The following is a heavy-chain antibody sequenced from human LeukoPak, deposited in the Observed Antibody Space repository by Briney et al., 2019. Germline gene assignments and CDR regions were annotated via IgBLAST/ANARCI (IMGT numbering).Heavy chain of an antibody. CDR3: ARAGFWSAYYIGRYYSYMDV. CDR1: GGSISSYY. J-gene: IGHJ6*03. Sequence: SETLSLTCTVSGGSISSYYWSWIRQPPGKGLEWIGYIYYSGSTYNNPSLKSRVTISVDTSKNQFSLKLSSVTAADTAVYYCARAGFWSAYYIGRYYSYMDVWGNGTTVTVSS. D-gene: IGHD3-3*01. V-gene: IGHV4-59*12. CDR2: IYYSGST.